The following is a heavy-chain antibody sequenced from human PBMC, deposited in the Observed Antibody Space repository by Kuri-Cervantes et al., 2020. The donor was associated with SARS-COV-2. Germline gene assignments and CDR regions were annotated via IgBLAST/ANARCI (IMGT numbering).Heavy chain of an antibody. J-gene: IGHJ4*02. V-gene: IGHV4-61*01. CDR1: GDSVNSISYY. D-gene: IGHD6-13*01. Sequence: SETLSLTCTVTGDSVNSISYYWSWIRQPPGKGLEWIGYIYYSGSTNYNPSLKSRVTISVDTSKNQFSLKLSSVTAADTAVYYCARSIAAAGPIDYWGQGTLVTVSS. CDR3: ARSIAAAGPIDY. CDR2: IYYSGST.